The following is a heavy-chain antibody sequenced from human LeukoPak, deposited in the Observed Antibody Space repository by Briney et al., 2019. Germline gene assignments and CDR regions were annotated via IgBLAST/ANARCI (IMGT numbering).Heavy chain of an antibody. CDR1: GYSFPIYW. D-gene: IGHD3-16*01. CDR2: IYPADSDT. Sequence: GESLKISCSGSGYSFPIYWIGWVRQTPGKGLEWMGIIYPADSDTRYSPSFQGQVTISADKSISTAYLQWSSLKASDTAMYYCARQYMTSAPFDYWGQGTQVTVSS. J-gene: IGHJ4*02. V-gene: IGHV5-51*01. CDR3: ARQYMTSAPFDY.